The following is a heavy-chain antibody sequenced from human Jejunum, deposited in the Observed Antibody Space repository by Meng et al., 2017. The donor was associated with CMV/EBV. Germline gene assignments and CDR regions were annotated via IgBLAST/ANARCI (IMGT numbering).Heavy chain of an antibody. J-gene: IGHJ6*02. CDR3: AKDSGWERTHGMDV. CDR2: MGGRGSSR. V-gene: IGHV3-23*01. D-gene: IGHD1-26*01. Sequence: GVTFNTEAMTRVGQAPGRGVGWVSAMGGRGSSRYYADSVKGRFTISRDNSKSTRDLQMNSLRAEDTAVYYCAKDSGWERTHGMDVWGQGTTVTVSS. CDR1: GVTFNTEA.